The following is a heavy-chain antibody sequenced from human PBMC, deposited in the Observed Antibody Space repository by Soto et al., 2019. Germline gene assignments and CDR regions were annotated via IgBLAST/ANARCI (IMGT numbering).Heavy chain of an antibody. Sequence: GGSLRLSCAASGFTFSSYGMHWVRQAPGKGLEWVAVISYDGSNKYYADSVKGRFTISRDNSKNTLYLQMNSLRAEDTAVYYCASLVDTAMAINFDYWGQGTLVNVSS. V-gene: IGHV3-30*03. CDR2: ISYDGSNK. J-gene: IGHJ4*02. CDR1: GFTFSSYG. D-gene: IGHD5-18*01. CDR3: ASLVDTAMAINFDY.